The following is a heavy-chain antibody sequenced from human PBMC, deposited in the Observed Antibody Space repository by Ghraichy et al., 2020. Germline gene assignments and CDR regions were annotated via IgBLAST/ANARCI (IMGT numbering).Heavy chain of an antibody. D-gene: IGHD2/OR15-2a*01. Sequence: SETLSLTCTVSGCSITNYYWSWIRQAPGKGLEWNGYISYSGNTHYNPSLQSRITISIDTSQNQFSLKLNSVTAADTAVYYCARANFYDTNSRGAFEIWAQATNVAVSS. CDR3: ARANFYDTNSRGAFEI. CDR1: GCSITNYY. CDR2: ISYSGNT. V-gene: IGHV4-59*01. J-gene: IGHJ3*02.